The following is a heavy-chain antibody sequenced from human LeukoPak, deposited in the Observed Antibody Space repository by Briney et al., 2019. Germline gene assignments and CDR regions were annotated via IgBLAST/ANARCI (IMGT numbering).Heavy chain of an antibody. CDR1: GGTFSSYA. CDR3: ARDQSRGRGYSYGRRGAYYYYGMDV. D-gene: IGHD5-18*01. CDR2: IIPIFGIA. Sequence: SVKVSFTASGGTFSSYAISWLRHAPGQGLEWMGRIIPIFGIANYAQKFQCRVTITADKSTSTANMQLSSLRSEDTAVYYCARDQSRGRGYSYGRRGAYYYYGMDVWGQGTTVTVSS. J-gene: IGHJ6*02. V-gene: IGHV1-69*04.